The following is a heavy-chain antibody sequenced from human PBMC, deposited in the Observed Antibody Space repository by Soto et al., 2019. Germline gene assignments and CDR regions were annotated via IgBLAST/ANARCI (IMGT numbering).Heavy chain of an antibody. J-gene: IGHJ6*03. CDR3: ARGLVDTDISRGPYYYYYYLDV. CDR2: IIPILGIA. V-gene: IGHV1-69*02. CDR1: GGTFSSYT. D-gene: IGHD5-18*01. Sequence: SVKVSCKASGGTFSSYTISWVRQAPGQGLEWMGRIIPILGIANYAQKFQGRVTITADKSTSTAYMELSSLRSEDTAVYYCARGLVDTDISRGPYYYYYYLDVWG.